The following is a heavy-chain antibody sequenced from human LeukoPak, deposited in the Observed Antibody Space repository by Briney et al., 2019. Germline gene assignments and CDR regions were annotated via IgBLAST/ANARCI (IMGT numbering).Heavy chain of an antibody. V-gene: IGHV4-59*08. CDR1: GDSTSNFY. J-gene: IGHJ5*01. CDR2: IHYSGSS. CDR3: ALAPNSNWFDF. D-gene: IGHD2-8*01. Sequence: SETLSLTCTVSGDSTSNFYWTWIRQSPGKRLEWIGNIHYSGSSVYNPSLKSRGTISIDTSRRQFFLKLNSVTAADTAVYFCALAPNSNWFDFWGPGTLVTVSS.